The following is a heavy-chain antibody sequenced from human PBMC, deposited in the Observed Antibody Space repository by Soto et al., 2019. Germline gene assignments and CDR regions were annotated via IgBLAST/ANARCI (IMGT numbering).Heavy chain of an antibody. CDR1: GGTFSSYA. CDR2: IIPIFGTA. J-gene: IGHJ4*02. V-gene: IGHV1-69*01. CDR3: ASLGGIRGYSGYDYFDY. Sequence: QVQLVQSGAEVKKPGSSVKVSCKASGGTFSSYAISWVRQAPGQGLEWMGGIIPIFGTANYAQKFQGRVTITADESPSTAYMELSSLRSEDTAVYYCASLGGIRGYSGYDYFDYWGQGTLVTVSS. D-gene: IGHD5-12*01.